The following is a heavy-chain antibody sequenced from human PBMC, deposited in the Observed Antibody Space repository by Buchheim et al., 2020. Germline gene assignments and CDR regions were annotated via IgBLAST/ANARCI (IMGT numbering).Heavy chain of an antibody. D-gene: IGHD3-10*01. CDR2: IIPTGGTT. CDR1: GFTLSTYA. J-gene: IGHJ4*02. V-gene: IGHV3-48*01. CDR3: ARDLRHSGPGWGRPVDY. Sequence: EVQLVESGGGLVQPGGSLRLSCVASGFTLSTYAMHWVRQAPGKGPEWISYIIPTGGTTYYADSLNGRFAISRDDAKHSLYLQMNSLRAEDTAVYFCARDLRHSGPGWGRPVDYWGQGTL.